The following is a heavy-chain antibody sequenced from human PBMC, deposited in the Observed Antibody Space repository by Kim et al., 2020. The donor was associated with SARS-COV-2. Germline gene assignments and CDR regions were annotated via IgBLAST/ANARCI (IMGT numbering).Heavy chain of an antibody. CDR3: ARDLEWIQLRGDAFDI. J-gene: IGHJ3*02. Sequence: GGSLRLSCAASGFTFSSYSMNWVRQAPGKGLEWVSSISSSSSYIYYADSVKGRFTISRDNAKNSLYLQMNSLRAEDTAVYYCARDLEWIQLRGDAFDIWGQGTMVTVSS. CDR2: ISSSSSYI. CDR1: GFTFSSYS. D-gene: IGHD5-18*01. V-gene: IGHV3-21*01.